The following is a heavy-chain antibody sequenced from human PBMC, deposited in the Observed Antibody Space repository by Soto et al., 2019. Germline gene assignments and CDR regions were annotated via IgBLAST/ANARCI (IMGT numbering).Heavy chain of an antibody. D-gene: IGHD1-20*01. CDR1: GYTFTSYG. CDR2: ISAYNGNT. Sequence: GASVKVSCKASGYTFTSYGISWVRQAPGQGLEWMGWISAYNGNTNYAQKLQGRVTMTTDTSTSTAYMELRSLRSDDTAVYYCARVGYNWNDIPGAFDIWGQGAMVTVSS. V-gene: IGHV1-18*01. CDR3: ARVGYNWNDIPGAFDI. J-gene: IGHJ3*02.